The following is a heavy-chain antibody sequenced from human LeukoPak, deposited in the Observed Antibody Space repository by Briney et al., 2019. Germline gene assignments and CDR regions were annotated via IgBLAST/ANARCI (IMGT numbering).Heavy chain of an antibody. CDR1: GFTFSSYG. V-gene: IGHV3-30*02. J-gene: IGHJ6*03. CDR3: ASLYQLPYYYYYMDV. Sequence: PGGSLRLSCAASGFTFSSYGMHWVRQAPGKGLEWVAFIRYDGSNKYYADSVKGRFTISRDNSKNTLYLQMNSLRAEDTAVYYCASLYQLPYYYYYMDVWGKGTTVTVSS. CDR2: IRYDGSNK. D-gene: IGHD2-2*01.